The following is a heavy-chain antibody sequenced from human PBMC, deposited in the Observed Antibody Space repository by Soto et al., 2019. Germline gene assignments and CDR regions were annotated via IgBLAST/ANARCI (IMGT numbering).Heavy chain of an antibody. CDR1: GFTFSSYS. V-gene: IGHV3-48*01. D-gene: IGHD2-2*01. CDR3: AREYCSSTSCLNWFDP. Sequence: EVQLVESGGGLVQPGGSLRLSCAASGFTFSSYSMNWVRQAPGKGLEWVSYISSSSSTIYYADSVKGRFTISRDNAKNSLYLQMNSLRAEDTAVYYCAREYCSSTSCLNWFDPLGQGTLVTVSS. CDR2: ISSSSSTI. J-gene: IGHJ5*02.